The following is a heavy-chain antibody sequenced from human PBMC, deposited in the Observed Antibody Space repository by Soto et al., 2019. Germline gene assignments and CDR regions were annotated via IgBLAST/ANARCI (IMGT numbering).Heavy chain of an antibody. CDR2: INPSGGST. CDR3: ARAGLNYYDSSGCVDY. V-gene: IGHV1-46*01. J-gene: IGHJ4*01. CDR1: GYTCTSYY. Sequence: ASVKVSCKASGYTCTSYYMHWVRQAPGQGLEWRGIINPSGGSTSYAQKFQGRVTMTRDTSTSTVYMELSSLRSEDTAVYYCARAGLNYYDSSGCVDYWGQGTLVTVSS. D-gene: IGHD3-22*01.